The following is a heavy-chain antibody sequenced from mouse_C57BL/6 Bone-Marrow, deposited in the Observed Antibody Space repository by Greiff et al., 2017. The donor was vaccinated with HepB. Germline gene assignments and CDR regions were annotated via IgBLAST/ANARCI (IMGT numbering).Heavy chain of an antibody. V-gene: IGHV1-18*01. Sequence: EVKLVESGPELVKPGASVKIPCKASGYTFTDYNMDWVKQSHGKSLEWIGDINPNNGGTIYNQKFKGKATLTVDKSSSTAYMELRSLTSEDTAVYYCARGRPPYYYAMDYWGQGTSVTVSS. J-gene: IGHJ4*01. CDR2: INPNNGGT. CDR1: GYTFTDYN. CDR3: ARGRPPYYYAMDY.